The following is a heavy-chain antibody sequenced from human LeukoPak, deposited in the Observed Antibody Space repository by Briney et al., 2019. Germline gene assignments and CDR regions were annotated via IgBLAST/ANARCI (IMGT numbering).Heavy chain of an antibody. CDR1: GLSLRSYD. Sequence: GWSLRLSCAASGLSLRSYDMHWVRQVTGGGLEWVSYIAPSGDTYYPDSVKGRFTISIENGKNSLSLQMNGLRAGHTAVCYFVREGGAVSGTGAFDIWGQGTLVTVSS. CDR3: VREGGAVSGTGAFDI. D-gene: IGHD6-19*01. CDR2: IAPSGDT. J-gene: IGHJ3*02. V-gene: IGHV3-13*01.